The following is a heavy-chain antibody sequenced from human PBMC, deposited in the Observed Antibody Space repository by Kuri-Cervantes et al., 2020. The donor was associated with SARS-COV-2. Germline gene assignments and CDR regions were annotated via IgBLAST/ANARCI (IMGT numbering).Heavy chain of an antibody. V-gene: IGHV3-21*04. D-gene: IGHD2-15*01. J-gene: IGHJ4*02. CDR2: ISRSSSSYI. CDR1: GFTFSSYS. Sequence: GESLKISCAVSGFTFSSYSMNWVRQAPGKGLEWVASISRSSSSYIHYADSVKGRFTISRDSSNNAVYLQMNSLRAEDTAIYYCLKGIAGNADCWGQGNLVNGSS. CDR3: LKGIAGNADC.